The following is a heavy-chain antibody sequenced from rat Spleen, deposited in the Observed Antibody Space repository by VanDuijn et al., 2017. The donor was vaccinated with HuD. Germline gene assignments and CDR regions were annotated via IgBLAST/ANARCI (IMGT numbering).Heavy chain of an antibody. V-gene: IGHV5-22*01. CDR3: ARHQLPGYNRGPFDY. CDR1: GFTFSNHY. D-gene: IGHD1-4*01. J-gene: IGHJ2*01. CDR2: ISSSGSRR. Sequence: EVQLVESGGGLVQPGGSLKLSCAASGFTFSNHYMAWVRQGPKKGLEWVATISSSGSRRFYADSVKGRFTISRENAESSLYVQMNSLKSEDTATYYCARHQLPGYNRGPFDYWGQGLMVTVSS.